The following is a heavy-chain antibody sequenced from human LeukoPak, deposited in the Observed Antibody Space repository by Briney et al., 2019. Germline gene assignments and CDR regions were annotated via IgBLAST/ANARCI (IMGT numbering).Heavy chain of an antibody. CDR1: GYTFTSYY. D-gene: IGHD3-22*01. J-gene: IGHJ6*02. Sequence: ASVKVSCKASGYTFTSYYMHWVRQAPGQGLEWMGIINPSGGSTSYAQKFQGRVTMTRDTPTSTVYMELSSLRSEDTAVYYCARYYYDSSGYLRGNGMDVWGQGTTVTVSS. CDR3: ARYYYDSSGYLRGNGMDV. CDR2: INPSGGST. V-gene: IGHV1-46*01.